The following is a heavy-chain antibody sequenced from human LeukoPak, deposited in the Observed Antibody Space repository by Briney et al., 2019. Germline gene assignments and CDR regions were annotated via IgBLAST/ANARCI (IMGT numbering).Heavy chain of an antibody. CDR1: GGSFSGYY. V-gene: IGHV4-34*01. CDR3: AREYSSSSVYYYYMDV. CDR2: INHSGST. D-gene: IGHD6-6*01. J-gene: IGHJ6*03. Sequence: SETLSLTCAVYGGSFSGYYWSWIRQPPGKGLEWIGEINHSGSTNYNPSLKSRVTISVDTSKDQFSLKLSSVTAADTAVYYCAREYSSSSVYYYYMDVWGKGTTVTVSS.